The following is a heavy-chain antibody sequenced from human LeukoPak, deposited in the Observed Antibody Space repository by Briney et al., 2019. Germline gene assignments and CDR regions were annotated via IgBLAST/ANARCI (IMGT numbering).Heavy chain of an antibody. V-gene: IGHV3-30-3*01. CDR2: ISFDGSNK. D-gene: IGHD6-13*01. CDR3: AKDLRYSSSWSGWFDP. CDR1: GFTFSSYA. J-gene: IGHJ5*02. Sequence: GGSLRLSCAASGFTFSSYAMHWVRQAPGKGLEWVVVISFDGSNKYYADSVKGRFTISRDNSKNTLYLQMNRLRAEDTAVYYCAKDLRYSSSWSGWFDPWGQGTLVTVSS.